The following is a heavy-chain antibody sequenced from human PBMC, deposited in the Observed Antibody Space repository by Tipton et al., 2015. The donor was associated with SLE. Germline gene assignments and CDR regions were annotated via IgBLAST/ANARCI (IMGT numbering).Heavy chain of an antibody. V-gene: IGHV4-59*12. CDR2: VYYNGNS. D-gene: IGHD5-18*01. CDR3: ARLHGYSYGLNWFDP. Sequence: LRLSCSVSGGFISDYYWSWIRQSPGKGLEWIGYVYYNGNSNYNPSLKSRVTISVDTSKNQFSLRLTSVIAADTAVYYCARLHGYSYGLNWFDPWGQGTLISVSS. CDR1: GGFISDYY. J-gene: IGHJ5*02.